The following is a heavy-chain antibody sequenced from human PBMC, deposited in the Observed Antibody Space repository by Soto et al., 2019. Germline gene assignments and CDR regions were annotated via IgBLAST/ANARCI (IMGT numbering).Heavy chain of an antibody. CDR2: IIPIFGTA. CDR3: ARILAIFGVVTAPYYYYGMDV. D-gene: IGHD3-3*01. J-gene: IGHJ6*02. V-gene: IGHV1-69*13. Sequence: SVKVSCKASGGTFSSYSISWVLEAPGQGLEWMGGIIPIFGTANYAQKFQGRVTITADESTSTAYMELSSLRSEDTAVYYCARILAIFGVVTAPYYYYGMDVWGQGTTVTVSS. CDR1: GGTFSSYS.